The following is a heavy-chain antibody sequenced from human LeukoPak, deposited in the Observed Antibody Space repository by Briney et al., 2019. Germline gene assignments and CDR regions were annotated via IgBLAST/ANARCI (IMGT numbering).Heavy chain of an antibody. CDR3: AKGSGITIFGVVPPDY. V-gene: IGHV3-23*01. J-gene: IGHJ4*02. D-gene: IGHD3-3*01. CDR2: ISGSGGGT. Sequence: GGSLRLSCAASGLNFSNYAMTWVRQAPGKGLEWASGISGSGGGTYYADSVKGRFAISRDNSKNTLYLQMNNLRAEDTAVYYCAKGSGITIFGVVPPDYWGQGTLVTVSS. CDR1: GLNFSNYA.